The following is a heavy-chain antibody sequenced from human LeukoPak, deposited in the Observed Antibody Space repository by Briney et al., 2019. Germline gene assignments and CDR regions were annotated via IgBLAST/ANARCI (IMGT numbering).Heavy chain of an antibody. CDR3: ATSAYVYGYFDY. CDR2: ISWNSGSI. V-gene: IGHV3-9*01. Sequence: GRSLRLSCAASGFTFDDYAMHWVRQAPGKGLEWVSGISWNSGSIGYADSVKGRFTISRDSAKNSLYLQMNSLRAEDTALYYCATSAYVYGYFDYWGQGTLVTVSS. D-gene: IGHD3-10*01. J-gene: IGHJ4*02. CDR1: GFTFDDYA.